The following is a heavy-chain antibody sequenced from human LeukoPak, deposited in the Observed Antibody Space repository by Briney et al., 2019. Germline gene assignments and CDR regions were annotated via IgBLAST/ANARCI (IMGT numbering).Heavy chain of an antibody. J-gene: IGHJ4*02. CDR1: GFTFSSYA. Sequence: GGSLRLSCAASGFTFSSYAMSWVRQAPGKGLEWVSAISGSGGSTYYADSVKGRFTISRDNAKVSLYLQMNSLRAEDTAVYYCSRGGTDDPFNSWGQGTLVTVSS. CDR3: SRGGTDDPFNS. D-gene: IGHD1-1*01. CDR2: ISGSGGST. V-gene: IGHV3-23*01.